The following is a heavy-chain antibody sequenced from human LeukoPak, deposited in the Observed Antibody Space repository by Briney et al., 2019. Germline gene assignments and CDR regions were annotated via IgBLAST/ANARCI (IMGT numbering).Heavy chain of an antibody. J-gene: IGHJ3*02. V-gene: IGHV4-59*01. CDR1: GGSISSYY. Sequence: SETLSLTCTVSGGSISSYYWSWLRQPPGKGLEWIGYIYYSGSTNYNPSLKSRVTISVDTSKNQFSLKLSSVTAADTAVYYCARDYYDSSGYYYDDAFDIWGQGTTVTVSS. CDR3: ARDYYDSSGYYYDDAFDI. D-gene: IGHD3-22*01. CDR2: IYYSGST.